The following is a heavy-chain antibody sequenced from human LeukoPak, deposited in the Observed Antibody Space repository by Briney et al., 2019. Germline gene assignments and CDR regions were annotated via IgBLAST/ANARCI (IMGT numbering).Heavy chain of an antibody. CDR3: AREGSSGLFDS. D-gene: IGHD6-25*01. J-gene: IGHJ4*02. CDR2: IYYLGAT. V-gene: IGHV4-59*01. Sequence: PSETLSLTCTVSGGSISSDYWSWIRQPPGKGLEWIGYIYYLGATNYNPSLEGRVAISIDRSKTQFSLKVTSVTTADTAVYFCAREGSSGLFDSWGQGILVTVSS. CDR1: GGSISSDY.